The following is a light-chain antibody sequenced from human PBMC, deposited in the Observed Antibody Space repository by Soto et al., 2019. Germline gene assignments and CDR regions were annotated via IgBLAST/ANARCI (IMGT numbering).Light chain of an antibody. V-gene: IGLV6-57*04. CDR2: ADN. J-gene: IGLJ2*01. CDR1: SGSIASNY. CDR3: QSDDSSKGVV. Sequence: NFMLTQPHSVSESPGKTVTISCTRSSGSIASNYVQWYRQRPGSAPTTVIYADNQRPSGVPDRFSGSIDSSSNSASLTISGLKTEDEADYYCQSDDSSKGVVFCGGTKLTVL.